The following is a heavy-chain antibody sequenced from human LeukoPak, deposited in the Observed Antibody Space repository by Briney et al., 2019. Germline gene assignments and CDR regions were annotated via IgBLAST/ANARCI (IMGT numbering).Heavy chain of an antibody. CDR2: INHSGST. V-gene: IGHV4-39*07. CDR1: GGSISSSNYY. D-gene: IGHD5-18*01. CDR3: ARRGYSYALYYYYYMDV. Sequence: SETLSLTCTVSGGSISSSNYYWSWIRQPPGKGLEWIGEINHSGSTNYNPSLKSRVTISVDTSKNQFSLKLSSVTAADTAVYYCARRGYSYALYYYYYMDVWGKGTTVTVSS. J-gene: IGHJ6*03.